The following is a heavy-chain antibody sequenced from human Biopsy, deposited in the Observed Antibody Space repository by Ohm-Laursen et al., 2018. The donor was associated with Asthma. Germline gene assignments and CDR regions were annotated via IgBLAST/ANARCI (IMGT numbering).Heavy chain of an antibody. CDR1: GGSVSTGSYY. V-gene: IGHV4-61*01. J-gene: IGHJ6*02. Sequence: SETLSLTWTVSGGSVSTGSYYWSWIRQPPGKGLEWLGYIYYTGSDNYSPSLKSRVTISVDTSKNQFSLRLNSVTAADTAVYYCARGPNYHGSGRAPIGMDVWGQGTTVTVSS. D-gene: IGHD3-10*01. CDR3: ARGPNYHGSGRAPIGMDV. CDR2: IYYTGSD.